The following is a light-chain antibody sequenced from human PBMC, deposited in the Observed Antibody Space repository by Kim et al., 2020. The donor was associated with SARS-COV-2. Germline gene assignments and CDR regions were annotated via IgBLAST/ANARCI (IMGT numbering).Light chain of an antibody. CDR2: EVN. CDR1: SSDVGGYNF. CDR3: SSYAGSNNWV. V-gene: IGLV2-8*01. J-gene: IGLJ3*02. Sequence: QSVPIPCPGTSSDVGGYNFVSWYQQHPGKAPKLIIYEVNKWPSGVPDRFSGSKSGNTASLTVSGLQAEDEADYYCSSYAGSNNWVFGGGTQLTVL.